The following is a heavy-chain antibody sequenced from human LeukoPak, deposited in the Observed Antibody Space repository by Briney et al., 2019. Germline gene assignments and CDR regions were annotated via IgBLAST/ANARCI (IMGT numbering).Heavy chain of an antibody. Sequence: PSETLSLTCAVYGGSFSGYYWSWIRQPPGKGLEWIGEINHSGSTNYNPSLKSRVTISVDTSKNQFSLKLSSVTAADTAVYYCARGRVRYRPLDYWGQGTLVTVSS. CDR3: ARGRVRYRPLDY. V-gene: IGHV4-34*01. CDR2: INHSGST. D-gene: IGHD1-1*01. J-gene: IGHJ4*02. CDR1: GGSFSGYY.